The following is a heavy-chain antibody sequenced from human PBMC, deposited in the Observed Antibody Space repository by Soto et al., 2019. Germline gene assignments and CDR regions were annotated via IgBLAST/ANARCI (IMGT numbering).Heavy chain of an antibody. Sequence: EVQLVESGGGLVQPGRSLRLSCAASGFTFDDYAMHWVRQAPGKGLEWVSGISWNSGSISYADSVKGRFTISRDNAKNSLYLQMNSLRAEDTALYYCATDLGYCSGGSCYGFDYWGQGTLVTVSS. CDR2: ISWNSGSI. CDR3: ATDLGYCSGGSCYGFDY. CDR1: GFTFDDYA. D-gene: IGHD2-15*01. J-gene: IGHJ4*02. V-gene: IGHV3-9*01.